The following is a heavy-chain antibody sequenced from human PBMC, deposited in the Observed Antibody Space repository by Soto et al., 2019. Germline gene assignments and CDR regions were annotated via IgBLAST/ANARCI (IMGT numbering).Heavy chain of an antibody. CDR2: IKPDGTAQ. D-gene: IGHD3-9*01. V-gene: IGHV3-7*01. J-gene: IGHJ4*02. CDR1: GFTFSNFW. CDR3: ASEPFDWLLPSVY. Sequence: PGGSLRLSCVASGFTFSNFWMNWVRQTPGKGLEWVANIKPDGTAQAYADSVKGRFTISRDNSKNTLYLQMNSLRAEDTAVYYCASEPFDWLLPSVYWGQGTLVTVSS.